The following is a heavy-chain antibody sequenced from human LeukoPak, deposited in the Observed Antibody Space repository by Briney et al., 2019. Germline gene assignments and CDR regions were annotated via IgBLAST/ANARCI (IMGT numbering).Heavy chain of an antibody. CDR2: ISGSDNST. CDR1: GFTFSIYA. CDR3: AKDSDTSMVYYYYGMDV. J-gene: IGHJ6*02. V-gene: IGHV3-23*01. Sequence: GGSLRLSCAASGFTFSIYAMSWVRQAPGKGLEWVSVISGSDNSTYYADSVKGRFTISRDDSKNTLYLQMNSLRAEDTAVYYCAKDSDTSMVYYYYGMDVWGQGTTVTVSS. D-gene: IGHD5-18*01.